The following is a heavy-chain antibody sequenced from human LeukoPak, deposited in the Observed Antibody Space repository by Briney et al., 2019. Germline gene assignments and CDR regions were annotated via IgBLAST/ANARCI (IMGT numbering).Heavy chain of an antibody. CDR3: ARAHKRLAAAGNYYFDY. CDR1: GFTFTSSA. J-gene: IGHJ4*02. V-gene: IGHV1-58*01. Sequence: SVKVSCKASGFTFTSSAVQWVRQARGQRLEWIGWIVVGSGNTNYAQKFQERVTITRDMSTSTAYMELSSLRSEDTAVYYCARAHKRLAAAGNYYFDYWGQGTLVTVSS. D-gene: IGHD6-13*01. CDR2: IVVGSGNT.